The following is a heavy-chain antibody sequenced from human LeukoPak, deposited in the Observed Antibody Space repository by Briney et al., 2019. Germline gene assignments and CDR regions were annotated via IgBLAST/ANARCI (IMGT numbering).Heavy chain of an antibody. J-gene: IGHJ5*02. D-gene: IGHD1-1*01. Sequence: SETLSLTCTLSGGSISHYYWNWMRQPPGKGLEWIGYIHYSGSTKYNPSLKSRVTISLETSKNQFSLRLTSVTAADTAVYYCARGGFLDPFDPWGQGNLVTVSS. CDR3: ARGGFLDPFDP. CDR1: GGSISHYY. CDR2: IHYSGST. V-gene: IGHV4-59*01.